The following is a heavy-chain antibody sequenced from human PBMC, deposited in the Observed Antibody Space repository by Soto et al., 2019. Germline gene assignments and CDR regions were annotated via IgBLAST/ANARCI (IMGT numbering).Heavy chain of an antibody. V-gene: IGHV3-23*01. D-gene: IGHD2-2*01. CDR1: GGSISSSSYY. Sequence: PSETLSLTCTVSGGSISSSSYYWGWIRQPPGKGLEWISAISGSGGSTYYADSVKGRFTISRDNSKNTLYLRMNSLRAEDTAVYYCAKDEVPAYYYFDYWGQGTLVTVSS. CDR2: ISGSGGST. CDR3: AKDEVPAYYYFDY. J-gene: IGHJ4*02.